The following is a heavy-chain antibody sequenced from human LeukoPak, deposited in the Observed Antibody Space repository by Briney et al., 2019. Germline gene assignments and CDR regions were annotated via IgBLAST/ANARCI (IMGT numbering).Heavy chain of an antibody. V-gene: IGHV3-23*01. J-gene: IGHJ4*02. Sequence: GGSLRLSCAASGFTFSTYAMSWVRQAPGKGLEWVSGISGSGGSTYYADSVKGRFTISRDNSKNTLYLQMNSLRAGDTAVYYCAKDRGYSYGYGFDYWGQGTLVTLSS. CDR3: AKDRGYSYGYGFDY. D-gene: IGHD5-18*01. CDR1: GFTFSTYA. CDR2: ISGSGGST.